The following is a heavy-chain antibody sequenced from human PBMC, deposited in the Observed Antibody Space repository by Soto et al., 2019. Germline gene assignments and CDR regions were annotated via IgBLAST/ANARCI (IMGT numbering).Heavy chain of an antibody. CDR3: ARGPYCSSTSCDLGLDY. D-gene: IGHD2-2*01. V-gene: IGHV1-8*01. CDR1: GYTFTSYD. Sequence: QVQLVQSGAEVKKPGASVKVSCKASGYTFTSYDINWVRQATGQGLEWMGWMNPNSGNTGYAQKFQGRVTMTRNTSISTAYMELSSLRSEDTAVYYCARGPYCSSTSCDLGLDYWGQGTLVTVSS. CDR2: MNPNSGNT. J-gene: IGHJ4*02.